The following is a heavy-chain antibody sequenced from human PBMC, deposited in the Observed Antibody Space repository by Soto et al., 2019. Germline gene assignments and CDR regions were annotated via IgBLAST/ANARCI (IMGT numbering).Heavy chain of an antibody. D-gene: IGHD3-22*01. J-gene: IGHJ4*02. Sequence: QVQLVQSGAEVKKPGSSVKVSCKASGGTFSSYAISWVRQAPGQGLEWMGGIIPIFSTPNYAQKFQGGVTITADESTSTAYMELSSLRSEDTAVYYCARDMYYYDSSGYYPEGLDYWGQGTLVTVSS. CDR1: GGTFSSYA. CDR3: ARDMYYYDSSGYYPEGLDY. V-gene: IGHV1-69*01. CDR2: IIPIFSTP.